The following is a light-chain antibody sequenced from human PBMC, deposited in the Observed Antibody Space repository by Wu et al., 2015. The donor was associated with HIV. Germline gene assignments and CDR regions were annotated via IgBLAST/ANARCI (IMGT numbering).Light chain of an antibody. J-gene: IGKJ5*01. CDR3: QQRSNSPLT. CDR2: DAS. Sequence: IVLTQSPVILSLSPGERATLSCRASHTVGSSLAWYQQRPGQAPRLLIFDASNRAPGIPARFRGSGSGTDFTLTISSLDPEDFAVYYCQQRSNSPLTFGQGTRLEI. CDR1: HTVGSS. V-gene: IGKV3-11*01.